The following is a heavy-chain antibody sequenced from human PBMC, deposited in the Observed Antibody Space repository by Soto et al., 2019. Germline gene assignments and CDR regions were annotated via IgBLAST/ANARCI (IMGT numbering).Heavy chain of an antibody. D-gene: IGHD3-22*01. Sequence: GASVKVSCKASGGTFSSYAISWVRQAPGQGLEWMGGIIPIFGTANYAQKFQGRVTITADESTSTAYMELSSLRSEDTAVYYCARDKLGYYSSGYYPPSGMDVWGQGTTVTVSS. CDR1: GGTFSSYA. CDR3: ARDKLGYYSSGYYPPSGMDV. V-gene: IGHV1-69*13. CDR2: IIPIFGTA. J-gene: IGHJ6*02.